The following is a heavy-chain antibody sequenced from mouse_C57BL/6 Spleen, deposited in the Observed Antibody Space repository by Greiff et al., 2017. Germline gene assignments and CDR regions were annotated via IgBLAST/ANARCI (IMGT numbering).Heavy chain of an antibody. CDR1: GFTFSDYG. J-gene: IGHJ2*01. Sequence: EVKLVESGGGLVQPGGSLKLSCAASGFTFSDYGMAWVRQAPRQGPEWVAFISNLAYSIYYADTVTGRFTISRENAKNTLYLEMSSLRSEDTAMYYCARRRDYFDYWGQGTTLTVSS. CDR3: ARRRDYFDY. V-gene: IGHV5-15*04. CDR2: ISNLAYSI.